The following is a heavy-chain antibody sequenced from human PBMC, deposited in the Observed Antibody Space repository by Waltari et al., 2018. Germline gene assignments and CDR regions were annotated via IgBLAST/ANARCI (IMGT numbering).Heavy chain of an antibody. D-gene: IGHD6-19*01. J-gene: IGHJ1*01. Sequence: EVQLVESGGGLIQPGGSLRLSCAVSGFSVSSNYMIWVRQAPGRGLELVSAMYRDGTTYHADSVKGRFAISRDNSRNTLYLQMNSLRTEDTAVYYCTKADSGWKYFQFWGQGTRVTVSS. V-gene: IGHV3-53*05. CDR3: TKADSGWKYFQF. CDR2: MYRDGTT. CDR1: GFSVSSNY.